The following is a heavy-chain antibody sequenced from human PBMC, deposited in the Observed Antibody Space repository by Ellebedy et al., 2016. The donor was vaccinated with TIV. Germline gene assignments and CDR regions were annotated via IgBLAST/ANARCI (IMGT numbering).Heavy chain of an antibody. CDR3: VKDAASGWNRPRLNWYFDL. CDR2: INSDNSRI. Sequence: PGGSLRLSCAASGFSFRDYSFHWVRQAPGKGLEWIAYINSDNSRIQYADSVQGRLIISRENDQNVLYLQMDSLRDDDTALYYCVKDAASGWNRPRLNWYFDLWGRGTLVTVSS. J-gene: IGHJ2*01. CDR1: GFSFRDYS. V-gene: IGHV3-48*02. D-gene: IGHD6-19*01.